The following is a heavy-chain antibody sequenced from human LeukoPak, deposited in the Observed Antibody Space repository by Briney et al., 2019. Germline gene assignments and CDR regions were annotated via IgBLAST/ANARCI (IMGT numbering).Heavy chain of an antibody. CDR1: GLTFSSYW. V-gene: IGHV3-7*04. CDR2: IKYDGSET. J-gene: IGHJ4*02. Sequence: PRGSLSLSCAASGLTFSSYWMTWVRQAPGKGLEWVATIKYDGSETYYVDSVRGRFSISRDNAKSSLYLQMNSLRAEDTAVYYCARDSKLSNYWGQGTLVTVSS. CDR3: ARDSKLSNY.